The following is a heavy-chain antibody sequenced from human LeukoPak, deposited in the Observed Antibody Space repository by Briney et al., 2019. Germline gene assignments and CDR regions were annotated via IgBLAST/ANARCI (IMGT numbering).Heavy chain of an antibody. J-gene: IGHJ4*02. CDR3: ARLTAAADSGDY. Sequence: SETLSLTCTVSGGSISSYYWSWIRQPPGKGLEWIGYIYYSGSTNYNPSLKSRVTLSVDTSKNQFSLKLSSVTAADTAVYYCARLTAAADSGDYWGQGTLVTVSS. V-gene: IGHV4-59*08. CDR2: IYYSGST. CDR1: GGSISSYY. D-gene: IGHD6-13*01.